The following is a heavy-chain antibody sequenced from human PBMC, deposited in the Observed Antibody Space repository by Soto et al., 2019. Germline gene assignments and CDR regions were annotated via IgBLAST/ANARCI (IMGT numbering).Heavy chain of an antibody. V-gene: IGHV4-59*01. Sequence: QVQLQESGPGLVKPSETLSLTCTVSGGSISSYYWSWIRQPPGKGLEWIGYIYYSGSTNYNPSLKSRVTISVDTSKNQFSLKLSSVTAADTAVYYCAREKVPGTGYYYGMDVWGQGTTVTVSS. J-gene: IGHJ6*02. CDR2: IYYSGST. CDR1: GGSISSYY. CDR3: AREKVPGTGYYYGMDV. D-gene: IGHD6-19*01.